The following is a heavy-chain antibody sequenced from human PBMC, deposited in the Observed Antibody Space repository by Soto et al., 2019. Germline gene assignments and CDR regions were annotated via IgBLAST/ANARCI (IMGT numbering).Heavy chain of an antibody. V-gene: IGHV1-69*06. CDR1: GGTFSSYA. CDR3: ARDPGAGPVSGYYPYFDY. Sequence: ASVKVSCKASGGTFSSYAISWVRQAPGQGLEWMGGIIPIFGTANYAQKFQGRVTITADKSTSTAYMELSSLRSEDTAVYYCARDPGAGPVSGYYPYFDYWGQGTLVTVSS. CDR2: IIPIFGTA. J-gene: IGHJ4*02. D-gene: IGHD3-22*01.